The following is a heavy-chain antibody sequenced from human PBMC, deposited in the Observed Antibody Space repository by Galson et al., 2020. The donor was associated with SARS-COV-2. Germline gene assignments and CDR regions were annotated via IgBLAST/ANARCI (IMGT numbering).Heavy chain of an antibody. CDR3: AKDGVGWGWNYFDY. J-gene: IGHJ4*02. V-gene: IGHV3-30*18. D-gene: IGHD2-21*01. CDR1: GFTFSSYG. CDR2: ISYDGSNK. Sequence: GGSLRLSCAASGFTFSSYGMHWVRQAPGKGLEWVAVISYDGSNKYYADSVKGRFTISRDNSKNTLYLQMNSLRAEDTAVYYCAKDGVGWGWNYFDYWGQGTLVTVAS.